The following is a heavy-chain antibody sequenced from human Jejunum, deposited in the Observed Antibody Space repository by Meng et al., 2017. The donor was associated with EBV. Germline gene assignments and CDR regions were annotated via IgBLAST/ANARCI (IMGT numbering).Heavy chain of an antibody. CDR1: GFSFSTSGVG. CDR2: IYWDDDK. V-gene: IGHV2-5*02. J-gene: IGHJ4*02. D-gene: IGHD2-15*01. Sequence: QITLKASGPTLVKPTQTLTLTCTFSGFSFSTSGVGVGWIRQPPGKALEWLALIYWDDDKRYSPSLKSRLTITKDTSKTQVVLTMTNIDPVDTATYYCAHRPSTPLSATFDYWGQGTLVTFSS. CDR3: AHRPSTPLSATFDY.